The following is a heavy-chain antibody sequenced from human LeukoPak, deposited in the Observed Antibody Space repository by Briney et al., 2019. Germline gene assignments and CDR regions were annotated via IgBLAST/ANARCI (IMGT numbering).Heavy chain of an antibody. CDR1: GFTFSSYA. V-gene: IGHV3-64*01. J-gene: IGHJ4*02. Sequence: GGSLRLSCAASGFTFSSYAMHWVRQAPGKGLEYVSAISSNGGSTYYANSVRGRFTISRDNSKNTLYLQMGSLRAEDMAVYYCARARASYNPFDYWGQGTLVTVSS. D-gene: IGHD5-24*01. CDR2: ISSNGGST. CDR3: ARARASYNPFDY.